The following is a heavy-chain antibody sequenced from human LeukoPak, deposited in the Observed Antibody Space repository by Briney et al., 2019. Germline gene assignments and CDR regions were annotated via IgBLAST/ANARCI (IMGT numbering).Heavy chain of an antibody. Sequence: GGSLRLSCAASGFTFSSYGMNWVRQAPGKGLEWVSYISSSSSTIHYAESVKGRFTISRDNAKNSLYLQMHSLRAEDTAVYYCARVVLGYYYDSSGYYVDYWGQGTLVTVSS. CDR2: ISSSSSTI. CDR3: ARVVLGYYYDSSGYYVDY. J-gene: IGHJ4*02. CDR1: GFTFSSYG. V-gene: IGHV3-48*04. D-gene: IGHD3-22*01.